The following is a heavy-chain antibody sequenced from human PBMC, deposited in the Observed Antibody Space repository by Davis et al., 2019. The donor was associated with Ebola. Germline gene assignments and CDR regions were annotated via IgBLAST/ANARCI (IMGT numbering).Heavy chain of an antibody. D-gene: IGHD6-13*01. Sequence: AASVKVSCKASGYTFTSYYMHWVRQAPGQGLEWMGIINPSGGSTRYAQKFQGRVTITADESTSTAYMERSSLRSEDTAVYYCARDHSSSWYSSGGWFDPWGQGTLVTVSS. V-gene: IGHV1-46*01. CDR1: GYTFTSYY. CDR3: ARDHSSSWYSSGGWFDP. J-gene: IGHJ5*02. CDR2: INPSGGST.